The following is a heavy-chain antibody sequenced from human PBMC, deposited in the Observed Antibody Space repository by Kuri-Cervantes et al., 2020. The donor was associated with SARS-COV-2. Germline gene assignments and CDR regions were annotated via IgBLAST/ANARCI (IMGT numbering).Heavy chain of an antibody. V-gene: IGHV3-30-3*01. J-gene: IGHJ5*02. D-gene: IGHD3-3*01. Sequence: GESLKISCAASGFTFSSYAMHWVRQAPGKGLEWVAVISYDGSNKYYADSVKGRFTISRDNAKNSLYLQMNSLRAEDTAVYYCASSHQNTIFGGNWFDPWGQGTLVTVSS. CDR2: ISYDGSNK. CDR1: GFTFSSYA. CDR3: ASSHQNTIFGGNWFDP.